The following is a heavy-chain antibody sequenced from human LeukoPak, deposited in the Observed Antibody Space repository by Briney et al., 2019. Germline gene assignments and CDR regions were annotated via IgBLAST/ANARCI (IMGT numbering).Heavy chain of an antibody. CDR1: GFTFSSYS. D-gene: IGHD2-21*01. V-gene: IGHV3-48*01. Sequence: GGSLRLSCAASGFTFSSYSMNWVRQAPGKGLEWVSYISSGSSTIYYADSVKGRFTISRDNAKNSLYLQMNSLGAEDTAVYYCASTGRLGSYDYWGQGTLVTVSS. CDR3: ASTGRLGSYDY. CDR2: ISSGSSTI. J-gene: IGHJ4*02.